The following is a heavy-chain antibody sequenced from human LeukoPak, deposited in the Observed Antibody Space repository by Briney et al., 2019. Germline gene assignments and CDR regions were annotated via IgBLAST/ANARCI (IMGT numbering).Heavy chain of an antibody. D-gene: IGHD3-22*01. CDR3: AREATGTGDSSGYYPQDAFDI. Sequence: SWTLSLTRTVSVGFLSNYYWSWIRQPPGKGLEGVGDIYFSWCSNYIPSLKSEVTISVDTSKNQFSLKLSSVTAADTAVYYCAREATGTGDSSGYYPQDAFDIWGQGTMVTVSS. CDR2: IYFSWCS. V-gene: IGHV4-59*01. J-gene: IGHJ3*02. CDR1: VGFLSNYY.